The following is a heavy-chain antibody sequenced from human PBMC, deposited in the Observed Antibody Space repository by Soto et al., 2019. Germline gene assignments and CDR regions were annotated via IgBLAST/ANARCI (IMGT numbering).Heavy chain of an antibody. CDR1: GFTFSSYG. V-gene: IGHV3-33*06. CDR3: AKDREQDYYGSGTYSP. Sequence: GGSLRLSCAASGFTFSSYGMHCVRQAPGKGLEWVAVLWYDGSNKEYADSVKGRFTISRDNSKNTLYLQMERLRAEDTAVYYCAKDREQDYYGSGTYSPWGQGTTVTVSS. D-gene: IGHD3-10*01. J-gene: IGHJ6*02. CDR2: LWYDGSNK.